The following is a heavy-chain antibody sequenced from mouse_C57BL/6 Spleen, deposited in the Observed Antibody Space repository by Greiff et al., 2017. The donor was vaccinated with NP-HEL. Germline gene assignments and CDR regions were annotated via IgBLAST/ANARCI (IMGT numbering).Heavy chain of an antibody. Sequence: VQLQQSGPELVKPGASVKISCKASGYTFTDYYMNWVKQSHGKSLEWIGDINPNNGGTSYNQKFKGKATLTVDKSSSTAYMELRSLTSEDSAVYYCARSTMVTTGAYWGQGTLVTVPA. CDR2: INPNNGGT. J-gene: IGHJ3*01. D-gene: IGHD2-2*01. V-gene: IGHV1-26*01. CDR1: GYTFTDYY. CDR3: ARSTMVTTGAY.